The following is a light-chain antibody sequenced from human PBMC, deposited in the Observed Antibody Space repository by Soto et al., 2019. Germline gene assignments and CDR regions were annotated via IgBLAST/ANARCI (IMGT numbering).Light chain of an antibody. CDR2: GAS. V-gene: IGKV3-20*01. J-gene: IGKJ5*01. CDR1: QSVSSSF. Sequence: EIVLTQSPGTLSLSPGERATLSCRASQSVSSSFLAWYQQKVGQAPRLLIYGASSRATGIPDRVSGSGSGTDFTLTISRLEPEDFEVYYCQQYGSSPRTFGQGTRLEIK. CDR3: QQYGSSPRT.